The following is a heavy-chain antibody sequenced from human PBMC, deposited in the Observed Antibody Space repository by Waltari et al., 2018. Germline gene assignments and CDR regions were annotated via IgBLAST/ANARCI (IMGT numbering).Heavy chain of an antibody. CDR3: ARELIAVAGTYYYGMDV. CDR2: IYSGGST. D-gene: IGHD6-19*01. CDR1: GFTVSSNY. V-gene: IGHV3-66*01. J-gene: IGHJ6*02. Sequence: EVQLVESGGGLVKPGGSLRLSCAASGFTVSSNYMRWVRQAPGKGLEWVSVIYSGGSTYYADSVKGRFTISRDNSKNTLYLQMNSLRAEDTAVYYCARELIAVAGTYYYGMDVWGQGTTVTVSS.